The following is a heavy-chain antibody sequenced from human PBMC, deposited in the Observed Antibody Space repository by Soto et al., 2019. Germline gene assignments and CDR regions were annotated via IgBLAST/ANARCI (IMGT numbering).Heavy chain of an antibody. CDR2: IIPIFGTA. J-gene: IGHJ3*02. V-gene: IGHV1-69*01. Sequence: QVQLVQSGAEVKKPGSSVKVSCKASGGTFSSYAISWVRQAPGQGLEWMGGIIPIFGTANYAQKFQGRVTITADESTSTAYMELSSLRSEDTAVYYCAIVPTSYFDWYSAFDIWGQGTMVTGSS. CDR3: AIVPTSYFDWYSAFDI. CDR1: GGTFSSYA. D-gene: IGHD3-9*01.